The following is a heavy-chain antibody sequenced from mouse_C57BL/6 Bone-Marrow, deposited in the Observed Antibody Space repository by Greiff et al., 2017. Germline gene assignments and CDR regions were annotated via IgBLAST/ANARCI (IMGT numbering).Heavy chain of an antibody. V-gene: IGHV1-59*01. CDR2: IDPSDSYT. J-gene: IGHJ1*03. CDR1: GYTFTSYW. D-gene: IGHD1-1*01. Sequence: VQLQQPGAELVRPGTSVKLSCKASGYTFTSYWMHWVKQRPGQGLEWIGVIDPSDSYTNYNQKFKGKAILTVDTSSSTAYMQLSSLTSEDSAVYYCARNGNYYGSSYWYFDVWGTGTTVTVSS. CDR3: ARNGNYYGSSYWYFDV.